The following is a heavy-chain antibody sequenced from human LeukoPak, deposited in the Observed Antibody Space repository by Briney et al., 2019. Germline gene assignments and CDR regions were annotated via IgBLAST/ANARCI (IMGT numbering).Heavy chain of an antibody. D-gene: IGHD1-26*01. Sequence: GGSLRLSCAASGFTFTTYSMNWVRQAPGKGLEWVSSISSGGSYIYYADSVKCRFTISRDNAKNSLYLQMNSLRVEDTAVYYCARGATDVGYWGQGTLVTVSS. CDR3: ARGATDVGY. CDR1: GFTFTTYS. J-gene: IGHJ4*02. V-gene: IGHV3-21*01. CDR2: ISSGGSYI.